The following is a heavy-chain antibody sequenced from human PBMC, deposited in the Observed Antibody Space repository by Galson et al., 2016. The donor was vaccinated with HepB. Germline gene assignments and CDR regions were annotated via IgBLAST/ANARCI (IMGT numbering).Heavy chain of an antibody. Sequence: SVKVSCKASGYIFTSSGISWMRQAPGQGLEWVGWSNLYVGTINYARKFQGRVSLTTDTSTSTAYMELRSLRFDDTAVYYCARGWDFNMDVWGKGTTVTVSS. V-gene: IGHV1-18*04. CDR1: GYIFTSSG. CDR3: ARGWDFNMDV. CDR2: SNLYVGTI. D-gene: IGHD1-26*01. J-gene: IGHJ6*03.